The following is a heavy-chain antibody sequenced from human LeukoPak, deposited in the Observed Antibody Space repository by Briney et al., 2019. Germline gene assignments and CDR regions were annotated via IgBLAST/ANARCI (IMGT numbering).Heavy chain of an antibody. CDR2: IYYSGST. V-gene: IGHV4-31*03. CDR1: GGSISSGGYY. CDR3: ARSVRGDGYNWEFPYAY. J-gene: IGHJ4*02. Sequence: SETLSLTCTVSGGSISSGGYYWSWIRQHPGKGLEWIGYIYYSGSTYYNPSLKSRVTIAVDTSKNQFSLKLSSVTAADTAVYYCARSVRGDGYNWEFPYAYWGQGTLVTVSS. D-gene: IGHD5-24*01.